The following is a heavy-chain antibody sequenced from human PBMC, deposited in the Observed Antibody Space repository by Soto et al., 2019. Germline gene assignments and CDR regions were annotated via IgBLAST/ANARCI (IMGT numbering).Heavy chain of an antibody. CDR2: ISYDGSNK. J-gene: IGHJ4*02. D-gene: IGHD3-22*01. CDR1: GFTFSSYA. CDR3: AREYWLLHFDY. V-gene: IGHV3-30-3*01. Sequence: PGGSLRLSCAASGFTFSSYAMHWVRQAPGKGLEWVAVISYDGSNKYYADSVKGRFTISRDNSKNTLYLQMNSLRAEDTAVYYCAREYWLLHFDYWGQGTLVTV.